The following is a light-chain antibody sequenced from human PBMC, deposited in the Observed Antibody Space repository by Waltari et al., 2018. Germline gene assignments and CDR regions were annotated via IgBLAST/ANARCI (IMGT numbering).Light chain of an antibody. J-gene: IGLJ2*01. CDR1: SGDIGGYHS. CDR2: DVT. Sequence: QSALTPPASVSGSPGQSITISCTGTSGDIGGYHSVSWYQQHPGKAPKLMISDVTRWPSGVSNRFSGSKSGNTASRTISGLQAEDDADYYCTSYTSTNTVIFGGGTKVTV. CDR3: TSYTSTNTVI. V-gene: IGLV2-14*03.